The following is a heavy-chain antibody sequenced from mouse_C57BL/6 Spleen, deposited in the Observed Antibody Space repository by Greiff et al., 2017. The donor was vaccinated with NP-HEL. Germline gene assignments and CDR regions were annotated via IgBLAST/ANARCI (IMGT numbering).Heavy chain of an antibody. V-gene: IGHV1-82*01. CDR3: ARDWGYYGSCYAMDY. CDR1: GYAFSSSW. D-gene: IGHD1-1*01. Sequence: VQLQQSGPELVKPGASVKISCKASGYAFSSSWMNWVKQRPGKGLEWIGRIYPGDGDTNYNGKFKGKATLTADKSSSTAYMQLSSLTSEDSAVYFCARDWGYYGSCYAMDYWGQGTSVTVSS. CDR2: IYPGDGDT. J-gene: IGHJ4*01.